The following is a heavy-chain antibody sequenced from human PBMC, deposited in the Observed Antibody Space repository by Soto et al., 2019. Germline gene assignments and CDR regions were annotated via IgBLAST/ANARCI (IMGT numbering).Heavy chain of an antibody. J-gene: IGHJ3*02. CDR3: VALREVVVAAATAGAFDI. CDR1: GYTFTSYG. CDR2: VSAYNGNT. D-gene: IGHD2-15*01. V-gene: IGHV1-18*01. Sequence: ASVKVSCKASGYTFTSYGISWVRQAPGQGLEWMGWVSAYNGNTNYAQKLKGRVTMTTDTSTSTAYMELRSLRSDDTALYYCVALREVVVAAATAGAFDIWGQGTMVTVSS.